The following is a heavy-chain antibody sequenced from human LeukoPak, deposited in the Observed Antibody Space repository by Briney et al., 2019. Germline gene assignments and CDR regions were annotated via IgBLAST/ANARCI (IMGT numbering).Heavy chain of an antibody. CDR2: IKQDGSEK. J-gene: IGHJ4*02. Sequence: QPGGSLRLSCAASGFTFSSYWMSWVRQAPGKGLEWVANIKQDGSEKYYVDSVKGRFTISRDNAKNSLYLQMNSLRAEDTAVYYCARDSLSPLTYGYSSAMDYFDYWGQGTLVTVSS. CDR1: GFTFSSYW. CDR3: ARDSLSPLTYGYSSAMDYFDY. V-gene: IGHV3-7*01. D-gene: IGHD6-25*01.